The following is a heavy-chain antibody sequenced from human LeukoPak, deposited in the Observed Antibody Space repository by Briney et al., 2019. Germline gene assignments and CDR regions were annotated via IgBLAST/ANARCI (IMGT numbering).Heavy chain of an antibody. Sequence: SETLSLTCTVSGGSISSGGHSWSWIRQPPGKGLEWIGYIYHSGSGSTYYNPSLKSRVTISIDKSKNQFSLKLNSVTAADTAVYYCAGINDFWSGPTLDVWGQGTTVTVSS. CDR3: AGINDFWSGPTLDV. J-gene: IGHJ6*02. V-gene: IGHV4-30-2*01. CDR2: IYHSGSGST. D-gene: IGHD3-3*01. CDR1: GGSISSGGHS.